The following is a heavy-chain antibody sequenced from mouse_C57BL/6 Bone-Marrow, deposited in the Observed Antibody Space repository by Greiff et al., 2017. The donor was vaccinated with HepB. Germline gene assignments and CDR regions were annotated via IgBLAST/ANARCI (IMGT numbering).Heavy chain of an antibody. Sequence: QVQLKESGAELVRPGASVTLSCKASGYTFTDYEMHWVKQTPVHGLEWIGAIDPETGGTAYNQKFKGKAILTADKSSSTAYMELRSLTSEDSAVYYCTREGGSYGYWYFDVWGTGTTVTVSS. V-gene: IGHV1-15*01. CDR2: IDPETGGT. CDR1: GYTFTDYE. J-gene: IGHJ1*03. CDR3: TREGGSYGYWYFDV. D-gene: IGHD1-1*02.